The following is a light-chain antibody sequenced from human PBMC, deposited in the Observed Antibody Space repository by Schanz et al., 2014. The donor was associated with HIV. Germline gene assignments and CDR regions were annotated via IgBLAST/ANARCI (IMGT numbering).Light chain of an antibody. CDR1: QSISSY. CDR3: QQINSYPLT. Sequence: DIQMTQSPSSLSASVGDRVTITCRSSQSISSYLNWYQQKPGKAPKLLIYAAFTLQGGVPSRFSGTGSGTDLPLTIRRLKSEDFATYYCQQINSYPLTFGGGTKVEIK. V-gene: IGKV1-39*01. CDR2: AAF. J-gene: IGKJ4*01.